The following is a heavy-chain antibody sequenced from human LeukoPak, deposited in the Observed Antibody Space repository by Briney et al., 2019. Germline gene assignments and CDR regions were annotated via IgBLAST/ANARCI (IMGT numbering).Heavy chain of an antibody. CDR3: AKDISGWYGSFAFDI. V-gene: IGHV3-23*01. J-gene: IGHJ3*02. CDR1: GFTFSSYA. CDR2: ISGSGGST. Sequence: GGSLRLSCAASGFTFSSYAMSWVRQAPGKGLEWVSAISGSGGSTYYADSVKGRFTISRVNSKNTLYLQMNSLRAEDTAVYYCAKDISGWYGSFAFDIWAKGTMVTVSS. D-gene: IGHD6-19*01.